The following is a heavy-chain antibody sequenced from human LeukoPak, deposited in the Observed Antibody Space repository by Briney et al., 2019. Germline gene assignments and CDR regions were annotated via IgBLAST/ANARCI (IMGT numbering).Heavy chain of an antibody. J-gene: IGHJ4*02. D-gene: IGHD3-9*01. V-gene: IGHV1-18*01. Sequence: ASVKVSCKASGYTFSNYGVTWVRQAPGQGLEWMGWISVYTGYTNYAQNFQGRVTMTTDTSTNTAYMELRSLTSDDTAVYFCARDGGYFDWPRPRPGKYYFDYRGQGTLVTVTS. CDR2: ISVYTGYT. CDR3: ARDGGYFDWPRPRPGKYYFDY. CDR1: GYTFSNYG.